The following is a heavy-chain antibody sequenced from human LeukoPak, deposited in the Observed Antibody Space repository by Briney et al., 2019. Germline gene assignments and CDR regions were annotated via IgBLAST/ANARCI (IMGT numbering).Heavy chain of an antibody. J-gene: IGHJ4*02. V-gene: IGHV1-18*01. CDR3: ARDRPYGGYGSQFDY. CDR1: GYTFTSYG. D-gene: IGHD5-12*01. Sequence: ASVKVSCKASGYTFTSYGISWVRQAPGQGLEWMGWISAYNGNTNYAQKVQGRVTMTTDTSTSTAYMELRSLRFDDTAVYYCARDRPYGGYGSQFDYWGQGSLVTVSS. CDR2: ISAYNGNT.